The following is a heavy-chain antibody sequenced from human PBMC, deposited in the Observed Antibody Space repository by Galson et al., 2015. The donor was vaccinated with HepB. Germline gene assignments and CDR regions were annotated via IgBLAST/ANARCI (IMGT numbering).Heavy chain of an antibody. CDR1: GGTFSSYA. J-gene: IGHJ4*02. V-gene: IGHV1-69*13. CDR3: ARDNGGRLGILGY. Sequence: SVKVSCKASGGTFSSYAISWVRQAPGQGLEWMGGIIPIFGTANYAQKFQGRVTITADESTSTAYMELSSLRSEDTAVYYCARDNGGRLGILGYWGQGTLVTVSS. CDR2: IIPIFGTA. D-gene: IGHD2-8*01.